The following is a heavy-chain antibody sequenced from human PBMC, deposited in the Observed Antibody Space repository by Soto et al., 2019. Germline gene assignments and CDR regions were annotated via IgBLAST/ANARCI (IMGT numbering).Heavy chain of an antibody. J-gene: IGHJ4*02. Sequence: PGGSVRLSCAASGFTFSTYAMSWVRQAPGKGLEWVSTIDNSGGITYYADSVKGRFTISRDNSKNTLYLQMNSLRAEDTAVYYCAKGGYNYGFLFDCWGQGTRVTVAS. CDR2: IDNSGGIT. V-gene: IGHV3-23*05. D-gene: IGHD5-18*01. CDR3: AKGGYNYGFLFDC. CDR1: GFTFSTYA.